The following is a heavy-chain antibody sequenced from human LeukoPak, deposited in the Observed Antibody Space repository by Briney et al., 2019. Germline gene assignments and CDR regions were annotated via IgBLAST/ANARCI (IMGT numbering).Heavy chain of an antibody. Sequence: ASVKVSCKASGYIFVSYGISWLRQAPGQGLEWMGWISAFNGDTNYAQNFQGRVSVTTETSTSTAYMELRSLTSDDTAVYYCARGDYYGSGGSFDFWGQGTLVTVSS. V-gene: IGHV1-18*01. D-gene: IGHD3-10*01. CDR2: ISAFNGDT. CDR1: GYIFVSYG. J-gene: IGHJ4*02. CDR3: ARGDYYGSGGSFDF.